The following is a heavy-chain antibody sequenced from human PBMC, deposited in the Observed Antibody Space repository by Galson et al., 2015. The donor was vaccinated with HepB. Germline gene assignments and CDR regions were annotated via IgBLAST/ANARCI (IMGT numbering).Heavy chain of an antibody. Sequence: SVKVSCKASGGTFSSYAISWVRQAPGQGLEGMGGIIPIFGTANYAQKFQGRVTITADESTSTAYMELSSLRSEDTAVYYCARSSITIFGVVEGAFDVWGQGTMVTVSS. V-gene: IGHV1-69*13. J-gene: IGHJ3*01. CDR3: ARSSITIFGVVEGAFDV. D-gene: IGHD3-3*01. CDR1: GGTFSSYA. CDR2: IIPIFGTA.